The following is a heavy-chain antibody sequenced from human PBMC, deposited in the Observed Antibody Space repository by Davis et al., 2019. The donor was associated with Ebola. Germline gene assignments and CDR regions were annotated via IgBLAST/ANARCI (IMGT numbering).Heavy chain of an antibody. V-gene: IGHV3-73*01. Sequence: GESLKISCAASGFTFSGSAMHWVRQASGKGLEWVGRIRSKANSYATAYAASVKGRFTISRDNAKNSLYLQMNSLRAEDTAVYYCARDPGLGGYYGMDVWGQGTTVTVSS. J-gene: IGHJ6*02. D-gene: IGHD3-16*01. CDR2: IRSKANSYAT. CDR3: ARDPGLGGYYGMDV. CDR1: GFTFSGSA.